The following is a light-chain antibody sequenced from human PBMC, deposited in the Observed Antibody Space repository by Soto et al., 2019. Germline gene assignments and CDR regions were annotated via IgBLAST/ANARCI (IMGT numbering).Light chain of an antibody. J-gene: IGKJ5*01. Sequence: THSPSTLSVSPGEGATLSCRASQSVRRNLAWYQQRPGQVPRLLIYHSSTRATGIPARFSGSGSWTESTLTISSLQSEDFALYYCQQYNNWPIPFGQGTRLEIK. CDR2: HSS. CDR3: QQYNNWPIP. V-gene: IGKV3-15*01. CDR1: QSVRRN.